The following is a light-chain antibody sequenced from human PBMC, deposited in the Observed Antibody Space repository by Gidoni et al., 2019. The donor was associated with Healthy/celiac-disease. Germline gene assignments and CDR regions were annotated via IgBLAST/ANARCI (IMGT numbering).Light chain of an antibody. CDR2: GAS. J-gene: IGKJ1*01. CDR3: QQYGSSPPWT. Sequence: VLTQSPGTLSLSPGERATLSCRASQSVSSSYLAWYQQKPGQAPRLLIYGASSRATGIPDRFSGSGSGTDFTLTISRLEPEDFAVYYCQQYGSSPPWTFGQGTKVEIK. V-gene: IGKV3-20*01. CDR1: QSVSSSY.